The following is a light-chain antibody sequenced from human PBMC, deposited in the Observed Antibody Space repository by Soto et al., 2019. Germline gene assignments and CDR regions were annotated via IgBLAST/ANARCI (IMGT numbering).Light chain of an antibody. CDR1: QSVLYSSNNKNY. J-gene: IGKJ5*01. CDR2: DAS. Sequence: DIVITQSPDSLAVSLGERATINCKSSQSVLYSSNNKNYLAWYQQKPGRAPKLLIYDASNLEAGVPSRFRGSGSGTDFTFTISRLQPEDIATYYCQQYENLPTFGQGTRLEIK. V-gene: IGKV4-1*01. CDR3: QQYENLPT.